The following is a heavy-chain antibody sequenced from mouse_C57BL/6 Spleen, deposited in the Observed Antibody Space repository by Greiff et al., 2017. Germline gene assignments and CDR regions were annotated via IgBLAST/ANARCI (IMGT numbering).Heavy chain of an antibody. J-gene: IGHJ2*01. V-gene: IGHV1-59*01. Sequence: VKLQQPGAELVRPGTSVKLSCKASGYTFTSYWMHWVKQRPGQGLEWIGVIDPSDSYTNYNQKFKGKATLTVDTSSSTAYMQLSSLTSEDSAVYYCAREADYYGSRRYFDYWGQGTTLTVSS. CDR3: AREADYYGSRRYFDY. CDR2: IDPSDSYT. D-gene: IGHD1-1*01. CDR1: GYTFTSYW.